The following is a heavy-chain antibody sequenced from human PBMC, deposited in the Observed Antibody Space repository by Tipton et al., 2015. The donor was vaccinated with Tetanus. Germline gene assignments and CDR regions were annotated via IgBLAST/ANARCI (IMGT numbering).Heavy chain of an antibody. V-gene: IGHV1-69-2*01. CDR2: IDPEDGET. CDR1: GYTFIDYY. Sequence: QSGPEVKKPGATVKISCMVSGYTFIDYYIHWVQQAPGKGLEWMGLIDPEDGETVYAEKFQGRVTITADTSTDTAYMELRSLRFDDTATYSCSTDINGEAYWGQGTPVTVSS. CDR3: STDINGEAY. J-gene: IGHJ4*02. D-gene: IGHD3-10*01.